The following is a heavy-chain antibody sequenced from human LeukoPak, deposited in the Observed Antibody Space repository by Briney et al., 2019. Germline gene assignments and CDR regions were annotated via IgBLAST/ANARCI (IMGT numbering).Heavy chain of an antibody. CDR3: ARGGRGYCTSSSCYFDY. J-gene: IGHJ4*02. Sequence: SQTLSLTCAISGYSVSSTAWNWIRQSPSRGLEWLGRTYYRSKWYNDYAVSVKSRITINPDTSKNQFSLQLNSVTPEDTAVYYCARGGRGYCTSSSCYFDYWGQGTLVTVSS. CDR1: GYSVSSTA. D-gene: IGHD2-2*01. CDR2: TYYRSKWYN. V-gene: IGHV6-1*01.